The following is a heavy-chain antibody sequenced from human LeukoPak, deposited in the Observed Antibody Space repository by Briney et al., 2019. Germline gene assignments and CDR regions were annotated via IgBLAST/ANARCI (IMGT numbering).Heavy chain of an antibody. V-gene: IGHV4-61*02. J-gene: IGHJ3*02. Sequence: PSETLSLTCTVSGGSISSGSYYWSWIRQPAGKGLEWIGRIYTSGSTNYNPSLKSRVTISVDTSKNQFSLKLSSVTAADTAVYYCGGALAAPDAFDIWGQGTMVTVSS. CDR2: IYTSGST. D-gene: IGHD2-15*01. CDR1: GGSISSGSYY. CDR3: GGALAAPDAFDI.